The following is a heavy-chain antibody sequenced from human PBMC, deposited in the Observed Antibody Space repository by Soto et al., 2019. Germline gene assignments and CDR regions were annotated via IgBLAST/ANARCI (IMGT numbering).Heavy chain of an antibody. CDR2: ISSTTNYI. CDR1: GFTFTRYS. J-gene: IGHJ4*02. V-gene: IGHV3-21*01. CDR3: ARESEDLTSNFDY. Sequence: GGSLRLSCAASGFTFTRYSMNWVRQAPGKGLEWVSSISSTTNYIYYADSMKGRFTVSRDNAKNSVYLEMNSLGAEDTALYYCARESEDLTSNFDYWGQGTLVTVSS.